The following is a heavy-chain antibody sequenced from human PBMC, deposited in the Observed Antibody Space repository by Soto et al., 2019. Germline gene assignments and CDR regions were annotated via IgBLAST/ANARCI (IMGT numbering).Heavy chain of an antibody. Sequence: GESLKISCKGSGYSFTSYWIGWVRQMPGKGLEWMGIIYPGDSDTRYSPSFQGQVTISADKSISTAYLQWSSLKASDTAMYYCARHSFDYSNYYYYYYMDVWGKGTTVTVSS. D-gene: IGHD4-4*01. CDR1: GYSFTSYW. CDR3: ARHSFDYSNYYYYYYMDV. J-gene: IGHJ6*03. CDR2: IYPGDSDT. V-gene: IGHV5-51*01.